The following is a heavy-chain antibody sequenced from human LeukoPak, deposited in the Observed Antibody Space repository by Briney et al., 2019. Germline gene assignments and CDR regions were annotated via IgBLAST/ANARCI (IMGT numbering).Heavy chain of an antibody. CDR3: AKDGPSGSPFDY. CDR1: GITFSSYS. V-gene: IGHV3-23*01. CDR2: ISGSGGST. D-gene: IGHD1-26*01. J-gene: IGHJ4*02. Sequence: GGSLRLSCAASGITFSSYSMNWVRQAPGKGLEWVSAISGSGGSTYYADSVKGRFTISRDNSKNTLYLQMNSLRAEDTAVYYCAKDGPSGSPFDYWGQGTLVTVSS.